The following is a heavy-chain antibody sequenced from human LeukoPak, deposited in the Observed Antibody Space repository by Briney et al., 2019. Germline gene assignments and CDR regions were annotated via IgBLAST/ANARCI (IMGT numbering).Heavy chain of an antibody. CDR3: ARCYGGYPYYFDY. D-gene: IGHD5-12*01. CDR2: IYYSGST. Sequence: SETLSLTCTVSGGSISSYYWSWIRQPPGKGLEWIGYIYYSGSTNYNPSLKSRVTISVDTSKNQFSLKLSSVTAADTAVYYCARCYGGYPYYFDYWGQGTLVTVSS. J-gene: IGHJ4*02. CDR1: GGSISSYY. V-gene: IGHV4-59*01.